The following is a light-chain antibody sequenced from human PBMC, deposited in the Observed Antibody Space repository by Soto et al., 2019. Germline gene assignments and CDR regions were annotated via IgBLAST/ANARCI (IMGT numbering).Light chain of an antibody. V-gene: IGKV3-20*01. CDR1: RSVGTY. Sequence: EIVLTQSPGTLSLSPGERATLSCRASRSVGTYLAWYQQKPGQAPRLLIYGASSRATGIPDRFRGSGSGTDFTLTISRLEPEDFAVFHCQQYVSTPLTFXGGTKVDI. J-gene: IGKJ4*01. CDR3: QQYVSTPLT. CDR2: GAS.